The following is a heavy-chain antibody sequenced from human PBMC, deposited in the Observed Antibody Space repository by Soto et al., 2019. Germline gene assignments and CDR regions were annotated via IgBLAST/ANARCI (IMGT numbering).Heavy chain of an antibody. CDR3: AKGGITGTLHWFDP. CDR1: GFTFSTYG. V-gene: IGHV3-30*18. J-gene: IGHJ5*02. CDR2: ISYDGDKK. Sequence: QVRLVESGGGVVQPGRSLSLSCEASGFTFSTYGMHWVRQAPGKGLEWVAGISYDGDKKYYGDSVKGRFTISRDDSKNTLYLQMNSLTTDDTAIYSCAKGGITGTLHWFDPWGQGTLVTVSS. D-gene: IGHD1-20*01.